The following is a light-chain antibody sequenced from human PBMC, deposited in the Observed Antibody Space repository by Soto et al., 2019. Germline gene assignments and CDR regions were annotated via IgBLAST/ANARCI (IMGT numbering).Light chain of an antibody. J-gene: IGKJ3*01. CDR2: AAS. CDR1: QGISNS. V-gene: IGKV1-27*01. CDR3: QKYNSAPLT. Sequence: DIQMTQSQSSLSASVGDRVTITCRASQGISNSLAWYQQRPGKAPKLLIYAASTLQSGVPSRFSGGGSGTDFPLTVSSLQPEDVATYYCQKYNSAPLTFGPGTKVDIK.